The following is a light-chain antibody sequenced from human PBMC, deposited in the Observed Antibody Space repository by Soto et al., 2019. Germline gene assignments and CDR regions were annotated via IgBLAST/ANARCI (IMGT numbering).Light chain of an antibody. CDR3: QQRYSGWT. CDR2: GAS. Sequence: EIVLTQSPGTLSLSPGERATLSCRASQGVSSSYLAWYQQKRGQAPRLLIYGASTRATGIPARFSGSGSGTDFTLTISSLEPEDFAVYYCQQRYSGWTFGQGTKVDIK. J-gene: IGKJ1*01. V-gene: IGKV3D-20*02. CDR1: QGVSSSY.